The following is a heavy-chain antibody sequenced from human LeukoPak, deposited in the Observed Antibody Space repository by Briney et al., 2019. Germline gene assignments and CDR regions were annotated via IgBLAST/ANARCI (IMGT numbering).Heavy chain of an antibody. CDR3: AREVYYYDSSMHFDY. J-gene: IGHJ4*02. CDR2: INAGNGNT. Sequence: GASVKVSCKASGYTFTSYAMHWVRQAPGQRLEWMGWINAGNGNTKYSQKFQGRVTITRDTSASTAYMELSSLRSEDTAVYYCAREVYYYDSSMHFDYRGQGTLVTVSS. V-gene: IGHV1-3*01. D-gene: IGHD3-22*01. CDR1: GYTFTSYA.